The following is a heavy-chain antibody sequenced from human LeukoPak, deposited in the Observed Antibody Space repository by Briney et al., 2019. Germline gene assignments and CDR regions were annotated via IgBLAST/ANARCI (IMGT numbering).Heavy chain of an antibody. CDR1: GGSISSGSYH. Sequence: SETLSLTCTVSGGSISSGSYHWSWIRQPAGKGLEWIGRIYTSGSTNYNPSLKSRVTISVDTSKNQFSLKLSSVTAADTAVYYCARMVRGVIAVNWFDPWGQGTLVTVSS. D-gene: IGHD3-10*01. CDR2: IYTSGST. CDR3: ARMVRGVIAVNWFDP. V-gene: IGHV4-61*02. J-gene: IGHJ5*02.